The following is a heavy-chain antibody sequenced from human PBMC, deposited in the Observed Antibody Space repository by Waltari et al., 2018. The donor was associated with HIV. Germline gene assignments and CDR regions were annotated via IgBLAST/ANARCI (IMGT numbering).Heavy chain of an antibody. D-gene: IGHD4-17*01. CDR2: ISTSGKTM. V-gene: IGHV3-48*03. CDR1: GFTFSDYE. J-gene: IGHJ3*01. CDR3: ARGGSGDYVRAFDV. Sequence: VQLVKSGGGLVQPGGSLILSCAASGFTFSDYEMNWVRQAPGKGLEWLSYISTSGKTMYHADSVRGRFTISRDNGKKSLYLEMNSLRAEDTAAYYCARGGSGDYVRAFDVWGQMTVVIVSS.